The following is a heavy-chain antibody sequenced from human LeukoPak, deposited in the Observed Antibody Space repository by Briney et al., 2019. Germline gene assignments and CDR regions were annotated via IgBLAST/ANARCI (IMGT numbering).Heavy chain of an antibody. CDR1: GGSINNYY. CDR2: IYYSGST. J-gene: IGHJ4*02. V-gene: IGHV4-59*05. D-gene: IGHD6-19*01. Sequence: SETLSLTCTVSGGSINNYYWSWIRQPPRKGLEWIGSIYYSGSTYYNPSLKSRVTISVDTSKNQFSLKLSSVTAADTAVYYCARLYSSGWYLDYWGQGTLVTVSS. CDR3: ARLYSSGWYLDY.